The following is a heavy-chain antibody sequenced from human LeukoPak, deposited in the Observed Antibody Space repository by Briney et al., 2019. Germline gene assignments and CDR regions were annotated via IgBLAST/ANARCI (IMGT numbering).Heavy chain of an antibody. CDR1: GGSISSYY. D-gene: IGHD5-12*01. J-gene: IGHJ4*02. CDR3: ARGTYSGYDPLADY. V-gene: IGHV4-59*12. CDR2: IYYSGST. Sequence: SETLSLTCTVSGGSISSYYWSWIRQPPGKGLEWVGYIYYSGSTYYNPSLKSRVTISVDTSKNQFSLKLSSVTAADTAVYYCARGTYSGYDPLADYWGQGTLVTVSS.